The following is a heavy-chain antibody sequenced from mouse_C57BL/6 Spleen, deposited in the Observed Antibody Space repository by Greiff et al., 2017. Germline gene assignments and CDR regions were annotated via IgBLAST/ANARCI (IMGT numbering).Heavy chain of an antibody. V-gene: IGHV1-15*01. D-gene: IGHD2-5*01. CDR1: GYTFTDYE. Sequence: QVQLKESGAELVRPGASVTLSCKASGYTFTDYEMHWVKQTPVHGLEWIGAIDPETGGTAYNQKFKGKAILTADKSSSTAYMELRSLTSEDSAVYYCTRTPSYYSNYFYYAMDYWGQGTSVTVSS. CDR3: TRTPSYYSNYFYYAMDY. CDR2: IDPETGGT. J-gene: IGHJ4*01.